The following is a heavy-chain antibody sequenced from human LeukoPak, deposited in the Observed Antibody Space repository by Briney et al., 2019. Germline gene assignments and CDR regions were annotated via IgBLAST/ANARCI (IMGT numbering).Heavy chain of an antibody. CDR1: GGTFSSYA. CDR3: ARGGSGPLGYFDY. J-gene: IGHJ4*02. D-gene: IGHD2-15*01. Sequence: GSSVKVSCKASGGTFSSYAVSWVRQAPGQGLEWMGIINPSGGSTSYAQKFQGRVTMTRDTSTSTVYMELSSLRSEDTAVYYCARGGSGPLGYFDYWGQGTLVTVSS. CDR2: INPSGGST. V-gene: IGHV1-46*01.